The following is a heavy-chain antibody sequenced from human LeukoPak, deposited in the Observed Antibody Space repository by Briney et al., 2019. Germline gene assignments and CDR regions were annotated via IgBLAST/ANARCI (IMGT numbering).Heavy chain of an antibody. CDR3: ARDVLLWFGDSNDAFDI. CDR1: GFTFSSYG. V-gene: IGHV3-33*01. CDR2: IWYDGSNK. Sequence: GRSLRLSCAASGFTFSSYGMRWVRQAPGKGLEWVAVIWYDGSNKYYADSVKGRFTISRDNSKNTLYLQVNSLRAEDTAVYYCARDVLLWFGDSNDAFDIWGQGTMVTVSS. J-gene: IGHJ3*02. D-gene: IGHD3-10*01.